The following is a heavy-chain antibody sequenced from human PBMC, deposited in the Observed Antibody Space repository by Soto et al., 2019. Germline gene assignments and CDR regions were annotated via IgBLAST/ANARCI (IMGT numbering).Heavy chain of an antibody. CDR3: AKGRRQWLVTSDFNY. Sequence: VQLVESGGGVVQPGRSLRLSCAASGFTFSDYAMHWVRQAPGKGLEWVAVVSHDGRNTHYADSVKGRFTISRDSSKNTVSLEMTSLRAEDTAVYYCAKGRRQWLVTSDFNYWGQGELVTVSS. CDR2: VSHDGRNT. D-gene: IGHD6-19*01. CDR1: GFTFSDYA. V-gene: IGHV3-30*18. J-gene: IGHJ4*02.